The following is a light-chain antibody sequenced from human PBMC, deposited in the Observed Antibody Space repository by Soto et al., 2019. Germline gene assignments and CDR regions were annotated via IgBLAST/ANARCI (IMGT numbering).Light chain of an antibody. CDR3: QQYHNWPPIT. V-gene: IGKV3-15*01. J-gene: IGKJ5*01. CDR1: QSVGSH. CDR2: GAS. Sequence: EIVLTQSPDTLSVSLGERATLSCRASQSVGSHLAWYQQRPGQAPRLLVYGASTGATGVPARFSGSGSGTDFTLTITGLQSEDFAVYYCQQYHNWPPITFGKGTRLEIK.